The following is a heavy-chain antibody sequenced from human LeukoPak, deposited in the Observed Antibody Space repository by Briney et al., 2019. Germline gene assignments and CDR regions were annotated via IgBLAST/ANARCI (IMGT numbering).Heavy chain of an antibody. V-gene: IGHV3-23*01. CDR1: GFTFSSYS. Sequence: GGSLRLSCAASGFTFSSYSMSWVRQAPGKGLEWVSGTSDRGDYTYYADSVKGRFTISRDNAKNTVYLEMNSLSVEDTATYYCIRDFRSADLWGQGTLVTVTS. CDR3: IRDFRSADL. CDR2: TSDRGDYT. D-gene: IGHD5-24*01. J-gene: IGHJ5*02.